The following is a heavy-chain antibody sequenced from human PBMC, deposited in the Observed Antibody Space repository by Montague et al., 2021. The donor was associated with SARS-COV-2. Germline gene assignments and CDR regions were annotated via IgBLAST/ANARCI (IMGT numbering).Heavy chain of an antibody. J-gene: IGHJ4*02. CDR1: GGSFSSYY. CDR3: ARLAFCGADCFSGWAFFFDS. Sequence: SETLSLTCAVSGGSFSSYYWSWIRQPPGKGLEWIAEINHSGSSNYNPSLKSRVTMSVDTSKNQFPLKLNSVTVADTAIYYCARLAFCGADCFSGWAFFFDSGGQGPWSPSPQ. D-gene: IGHD2-21*02. V-gene: IGHV4-34*01. CDR2: INHSGSS.